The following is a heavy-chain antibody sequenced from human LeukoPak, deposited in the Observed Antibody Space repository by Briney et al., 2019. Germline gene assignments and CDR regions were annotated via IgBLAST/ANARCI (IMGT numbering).Heavy chain of an antibody. CDR1: GGALGTYY. Sequence: SETLSLTCSLSGGALGTYYWNWVRQTPGKGLEWIGHVTYETTAYNPSLKSRVTISLDTSKNEFSLQLRSVTAADTAVYFCARDQRHSYGKYFDPWSQGILVSVSS. CDR3: ARDQRHSYGKYFDP. D-gene: IGHD5-18*01. CDR2: VTYETT. V-gene: IGHV4-4*08. J-gene: IGHJ4*02.